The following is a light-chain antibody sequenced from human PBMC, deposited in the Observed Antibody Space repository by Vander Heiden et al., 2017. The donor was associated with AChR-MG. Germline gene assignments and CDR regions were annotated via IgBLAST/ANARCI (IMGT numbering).Light chain of an antibody. V-gene: IGKV1-39*01. CDR3: QQSYSTPIT. CDR1: QSISSY. J-gene: IGKJ5*01. Sequence: IQMTQSPSALSASVGDRVTITCRASQSISSYLTWYQQKPGKAPKLLIYAASSLQSGVPSRFSGSGFGTDFTLTISSLQPEDFATYYCQQSYSTPITFGQGTRLEIK. CDR2: AAS.